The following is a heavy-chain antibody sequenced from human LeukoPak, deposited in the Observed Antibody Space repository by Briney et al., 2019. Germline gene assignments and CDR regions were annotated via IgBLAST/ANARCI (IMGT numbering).Heavy chain of an antibody. CDR3: ARGLRYSYGYPYYYYYGMDV. J-gene: IGHJ6*02. Sequence: GASVKVSCKASGYTFTSYDINWVRQATGQGLEWMGWMNPNSGNTGYAQKFQGRVTMTRNTSISTAYMELSSLRSEGTAVYYCARGLRYSYGYPYYYYYGMDVWGQGTTVTVSS. D-gene: IGHD5-18*01. CDR2: MNPNSGNT. V-gene: IGHV1-8*01. CDR1: GYTFTSYD.